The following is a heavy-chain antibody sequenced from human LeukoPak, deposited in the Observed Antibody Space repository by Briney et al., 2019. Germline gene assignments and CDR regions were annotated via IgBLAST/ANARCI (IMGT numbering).Heavy chain of an antibody. Sequence: GGSLRLSCAASGFTFSSYGMHWVRQAPGKGLEWVAVIWYDGSNKYYADPVKGRFTISRDNSKNTLYLQINSLRAEDTAVYYFETLDRWGQGTLVTVSS. CDR3: ETLDR. D-gene: IGHD3-9*01. CDR2: IWYDGSNK. V-gene: IGHV3-33*01. J-gene: IGHJ4*02. CDR1: GFTFSSYG.